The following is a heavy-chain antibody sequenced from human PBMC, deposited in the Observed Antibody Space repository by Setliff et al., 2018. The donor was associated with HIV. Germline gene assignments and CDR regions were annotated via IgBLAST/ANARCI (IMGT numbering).Heavy chain of an antibody. CDR2: IKEDGSEK. CDR1: GFTFSSYW. D-gene: IGHD1-26*01. V-gene: IGHV3-7*03. CDR3: ARDATRGGDFDF. J-gene: IGHJ4*02. Sequence: GGSLRLSCAASGFTFSSYWMSWVRQAPGKGLEWVANIKEDGSEKYYVDSVKGRFTISRDNAQNSLYLQMSSLKVEDTAVYYCARDATRGGDFDFWGQGTLVTVSS.